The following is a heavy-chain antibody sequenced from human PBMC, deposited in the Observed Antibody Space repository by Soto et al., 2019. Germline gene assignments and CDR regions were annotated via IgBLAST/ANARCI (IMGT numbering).Heavy chain of an antibody. J-gene: IGHJ4*02. D-gene: IGHD3-3*01. Sequence: GGSLRLSCAASGFTFCSYAVHWVRQAPGKGLHWVAVISYDGSTKYNAGSVKGRFTISRDNSKNTLYLQMNSLRVEDTAVYYCARGRADLWTGYYPYFDYWGQGTLVTDSS. CDR1: GFTFCSYA. V-gene: IGHV3-30-3*01. CDR3: ARGRADLWTGYYPYFDY. CDR2: ISYDGSTK.